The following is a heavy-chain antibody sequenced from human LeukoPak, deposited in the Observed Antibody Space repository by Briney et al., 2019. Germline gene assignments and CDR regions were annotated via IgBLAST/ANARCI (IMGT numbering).Heavy chain of an antibody. CDR2: IYPGDSDT. J-gene: IGHJ4*02. CDR3: ARISGWFGDNFDY. CDR1: ENSFTSHW. Sequence: GESLKISCKGSENSFTSHWIGWVRQMPGKGLEWMGIIYPGDSDTRYSPSFQGQVTISADKSISTAYLQWSSLKASDTAMYYCARISGWFGDNFDYWGQGTLVTVSS. D-gene: IGHD3-10*01. V-gene: IGHV5-51*01.